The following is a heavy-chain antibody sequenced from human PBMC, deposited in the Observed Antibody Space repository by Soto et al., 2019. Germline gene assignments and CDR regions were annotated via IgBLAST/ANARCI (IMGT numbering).Heavy chain of an antibody. J-gene: IGHJ6*02. V-gene: IGHV3-11*01. D-gene: IGHD2-2*01. Sequence: PGGSLRLSCAASGFTFSDYYMSWIRQAPGKGLEWVSYISSSGSTIYYADSVKGRFTISRDNAKNSLYLQMNSLRAEDTAVYYCARDGPRYCSSTSCVYYYGMDVWGQGTTVTVSS. CDR1: GFTFSDYY. CDR2: ISSSGSTI. CDR3: ARDGPRYCSSTSCVYYYGMDV.